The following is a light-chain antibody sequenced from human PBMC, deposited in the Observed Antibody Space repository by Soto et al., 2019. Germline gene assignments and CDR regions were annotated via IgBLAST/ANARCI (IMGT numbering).Light chain of an antibody. V-gene: IGKV1-39*01. CDR2: VAA. Sequence: DIQMTQSPSSLSASVGDGVTITCRASQSISRYANWYQQKPGKAPKSLIYVAASLQSGVPSRFSGSGSGTYFTLTISSLQPEDFAIYYCQQTYSAPYTFGQGTKVEIK. CDR1: QSISRY. J-gene: IGKJ2*01. CDR3: QQTYSAPYT.